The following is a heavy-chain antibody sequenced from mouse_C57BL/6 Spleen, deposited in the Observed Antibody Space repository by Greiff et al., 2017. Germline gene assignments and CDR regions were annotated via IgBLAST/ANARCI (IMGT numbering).Heavy chain of an antibody. CDR3: ARSFSYGSSPLDY. Sequence: QVQLQQSGAELVKPGASVKISCKASGYTFSSYWMNWVKQRPGKGLEWIGQIYPGPGDTNFNGKFKGKATLTADKSSSTAYMQLSSLTSEDSAVYSWARSFSYGSSPLDYWGQGTTLTVSS. J-gene: IGHJ2*01. V-gene: IGHV1-80*01. CDR2: IYPGPGDT. CDR1: GYTFSSYW. D-gene: IGHD1-1*01.